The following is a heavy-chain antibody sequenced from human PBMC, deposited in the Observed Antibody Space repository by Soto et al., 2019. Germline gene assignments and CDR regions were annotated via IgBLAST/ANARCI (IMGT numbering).Heavy chain of an antibody. J-gene: IGHJ4*02. CDR2: IYYSGST. D-gene: IGHD2-2*01. CDR1: GGSISSSSYY. V-gene: IGHV4-39*01. Sequence: QLQLQESGPGLVKPSETLSLTCTVSGGSISSSSYYWGWIRQPPGKGLEWIGSIYYSGSTYYNPSLKSRVTISVDTSKNQFSLKLSSVTAADTAVYYCARPGEHCSSTSCPSDYWGQGTLVTVSS. CDR3: ARPGEHCSSTSCPSDY.